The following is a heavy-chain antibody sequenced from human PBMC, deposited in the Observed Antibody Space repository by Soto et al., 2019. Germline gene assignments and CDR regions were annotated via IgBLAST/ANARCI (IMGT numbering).Heavy chain of an antibody. CDR3: ARDTGDGTFDF. CDR1: GYTFSSYA. CDR2: INAGYGNT. D-gene: IGHD7-27*01. J-gene: IGHJ4*02. V-gene: IGHV1-3*01. Sequence: QVHLVQSGAEVRKPGASVKVSCKASGYTFSSYAMHWRRQAPGQRLEWMGWINAGYGNTKSSQKFQDRVTISRDTSASTAYMELTSLRSEDTAVYYCARDTGDGTFDFWGQGTLVTVSS.